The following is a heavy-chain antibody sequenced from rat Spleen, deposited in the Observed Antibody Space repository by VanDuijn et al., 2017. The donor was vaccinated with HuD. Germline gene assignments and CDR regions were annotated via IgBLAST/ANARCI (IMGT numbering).Heavy chain of an antibody. Sequence: QVQLKESGPGLVQPSQTLSLTCTVSGFSLTSNGVSWVRQPPGKGLEWIAAVSSGGDTYYNSGIKSRRSISRDTSKSQVFLKLNSLQTEDTAIYFCSRDEYRGNWGFAYWGQGTLVTVSS. CDR3: SRDEYRGNWGFAY. CDR1: GFSLTSNG. V-gene: IGHV2S12*01. J-gene: IGHJ3*01. CDR2: VSSGGDT. D-gene: IGHD1-5*01.